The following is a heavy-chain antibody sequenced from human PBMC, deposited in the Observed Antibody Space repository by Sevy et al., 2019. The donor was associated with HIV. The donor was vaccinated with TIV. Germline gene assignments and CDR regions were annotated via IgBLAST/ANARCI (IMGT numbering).Heavy chain of an antibody. CDR1: GYTFTSYG. J-gene: IGHJ4*02. CDR3: ARLQDMITFGGVIVGYIGYFDY. V-gene: IGHV1-18*04. CDR2: ISAYNGNT. D-gene: IGHD3-16*02. Sequence: ASVKVSCKASGYTFTSYGISWVRQAPGQGLEWMGWISAYNGNTNYAQKLQGRVTMTTDTSTSTAYMELRSLRSDDTAVYYCARLQDMITFGGVIVGYIGYFDYWGQGTLVTVSS.